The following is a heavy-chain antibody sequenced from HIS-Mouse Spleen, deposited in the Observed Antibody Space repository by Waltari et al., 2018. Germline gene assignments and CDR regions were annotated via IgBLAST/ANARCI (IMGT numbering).Heavy chain of an antibody. CDR1: GYTFTSYD. J-gene: IGHJ3*02. CDR2: MTPNSGNT. D-gene: IGHD3-9*01. Sequence: QVQLVQSGAEVKKPGASVKVSCKASGYTFTSYDINWVRQAPGQWLEWMGWMTPNSGNTGYAQKYQGRVTMTRNTSISTAYMELSSLRSEDTAVYYCARRRYYDILTGQDDAFDIWGQGTMVTVSS. CDR3: ARRRYYDILTGQDDAFDI. V-gene: IGHV1-8*01.